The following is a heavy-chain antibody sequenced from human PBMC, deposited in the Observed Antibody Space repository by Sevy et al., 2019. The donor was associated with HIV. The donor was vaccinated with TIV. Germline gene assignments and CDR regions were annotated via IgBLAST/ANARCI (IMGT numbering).Heavy chain of an antibody. J-gene: IGHJ4*02. CDR1: GYIFGIYD. Sequence: ASVKVSCKASGYIFGIYDISWVRQAPGQGLEWVGWITPYSGDTNYAQKLQGRVTMTTDTSTRTSYMELSSLTSDDAGVYYCARGRAPDNGRYYFDSWAQGTLVTVSS. D-gene: IGHD1-26*01. CDR3: ARGRAPDNGRYYFDS. CDR2: ITPYSGDT. V-gene: IGHV1-18*01.